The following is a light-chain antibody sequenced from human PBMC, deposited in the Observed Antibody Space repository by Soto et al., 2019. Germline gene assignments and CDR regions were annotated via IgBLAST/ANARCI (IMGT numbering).Light chain of an antibody. CDR1: SSDVDAYNF. Sequence: QSALTQPASVSGSPGQSIAISCTGTSSDVDAYNFVSRYQHHPGKAPKLMIFDVSNRPSGISNRFSGSKSGNTASLTISGLQAEDEADYYCTSYTTSSTYVFGTGTKVTVL. CDR2: DVS. V-gene: IGLV2-14*03. J-gene: IGLJ1*01. CDR3: TSYTTSSTYV.